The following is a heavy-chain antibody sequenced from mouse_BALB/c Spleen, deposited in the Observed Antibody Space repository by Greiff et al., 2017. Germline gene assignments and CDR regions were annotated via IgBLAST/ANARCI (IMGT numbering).Heavy chain of an antibody. CDR3: ARGAITTDFDY. J-gene: IGHJ2*01. Sequence: VQLQQSGAELAKPGASVKMSCKASGYTFTSYWMHWVKQRPGQGLEWIGYINPSTGYTEYNQKFKDKATLTSDKSSSTAYMQLSSLTSEDSAVYYCARGAITTDFDYWGQGTTLTVSS. D-gene: IGHD2-4*01. CDR1: GYTFTSYW. CDR2: INPSTGYT. V-gene: IGHV1-7*01.